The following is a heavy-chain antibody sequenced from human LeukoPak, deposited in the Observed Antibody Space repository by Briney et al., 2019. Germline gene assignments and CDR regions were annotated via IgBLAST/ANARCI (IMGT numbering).Heavy chain of an antibody. CDR1: GFTFSSYT. CDR3: AKVAFVLFDVSGYYDY. J-gene: IGHJ4*02. D-gene: IGHD3-22*01. V-gene: IGHV3-21*01. CDR2: ISSSSSYI. Sequence: GGSLRLSCAASGFTFSSYTMTWVRQAPGKGLEWVSSISSSSSYIYYADSVKGRFTISRDNAKNSLYLQMDSLRADDTAVYYCAKVAFVLFDVSGYYDYWGQGTLVTVSS.